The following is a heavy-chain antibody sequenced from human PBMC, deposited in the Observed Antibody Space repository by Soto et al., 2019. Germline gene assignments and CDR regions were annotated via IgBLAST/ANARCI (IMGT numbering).Heavy chain of an antibody. Sequence: SETLPLTCTVSGGSVSSGSYYWSWIRQPPGKGLEWIGYIYYSGSTNYNPSLKSRVTISVDTSKNQFSLKLSSVTAADTAVYYCARMGYCTNGVCPLDYWGQGTLVTVSS. V-gene: IGHV4-61*01. J-gene: IGHJ4*02. D-gene: IGHD2-8*01. CDR1: GGSVSSGSYY. CDR2: IYYSGST. CDR3: ARMGYCTNGVCPLDY.